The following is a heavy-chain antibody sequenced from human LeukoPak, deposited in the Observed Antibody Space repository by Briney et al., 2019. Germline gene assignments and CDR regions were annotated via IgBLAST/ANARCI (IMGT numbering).Heavy chain of an antibody. Sequence: SVKVSCKASGYTFTSYAISWVRQAPGQGLEWMGGIIPIFGTANYAQKFQGRVTITADESTSTAYMELSSLRSEDTAVYYCARRQPGSGYDWAGPIGDWGQGTLVTVSS. J-gene: IGHJ4*02. CDR2: IIPIFGTA. CDR1: GYTFTSYA. V-gene: IGHV1-69*13. CDR3: ARRQPGSGYDWAGPIGD. D-gene: IGHD5-12*01.